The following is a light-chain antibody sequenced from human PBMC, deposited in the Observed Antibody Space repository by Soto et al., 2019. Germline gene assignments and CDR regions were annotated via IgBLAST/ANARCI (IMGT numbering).Light chain of an antibody. Sequence: QSVLTQPPSVSGSPGQSVTISCTGTSGDVDPYNYVSWYQQHPGRAPKLVIYDVNMRPSGVPDRFSGSRSGDTSSLTISGLQAEDEADYYCCSYVGTPLVGGGTKLTV. CDR1: SGDVDPYNY. V-gene: IGLV2-11*01. CDR2: DVN. CDR3: CSYVGTPL. J-gene: IGLJ2*01.